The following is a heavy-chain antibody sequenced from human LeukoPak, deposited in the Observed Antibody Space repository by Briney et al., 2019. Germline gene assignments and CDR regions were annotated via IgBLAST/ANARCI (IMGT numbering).Heavy chain of an antibody. CDR3: ARDLYDSSESAFDI. V-gene: IGHV3-30-3*01. Sequence: GGSLRLSCAASGFTFSNYAMHWVRQDPGKGLEWVAVISYDGSNKYYADSVKGRFTISRDNSKNTLYLQMNSLRAEDTAVYYCARDLYDSSESAFDIWGQGTMVTVSS. J-gene: IGHJ3*02. CDR2: ISYDGSNK. D-gene: IGHD3-22*01. CDR1: GFTFSNYA.